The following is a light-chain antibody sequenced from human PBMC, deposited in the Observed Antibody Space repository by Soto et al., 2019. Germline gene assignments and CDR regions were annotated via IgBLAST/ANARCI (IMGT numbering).Light chain of an antibody. CDR2: GAS. V-gene: IGKV3-20*01. Sequence: EIVLTQSPGTLSLSPGERATLSCRASQSISNHYLAWFQQKPGQAPRLLIYGASYRATGIPDRFSGSGSGTDFTLTITALEPEDFAVYHCHQYGGSPRYTFGQGTKLEIK. CDR3: HQYGGSPRYT. J-gene: IGKJ2*01. CDR1: QSISNHY.